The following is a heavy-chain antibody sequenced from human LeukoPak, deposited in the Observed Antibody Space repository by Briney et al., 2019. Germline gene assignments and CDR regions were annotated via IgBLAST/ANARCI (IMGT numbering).Heavy chain of an antibody. V-gene: IGHV4-59*01. J-gene: IGHJ4*02. Sequence: SETLSLTCTVSGGSISSYYWSWIRQPPGKGLEWIGYIYYSGSTNYNPSLKSRVTISVDTSKNQFSLKLSSVTAADTAVFYCAGGGEVYYYDRSGYYFDYWGQGTMVTVSS. CDR3: AGGGEVYYYDRSGYYFDY. D-gene: IGHD3-22*01. CDR2: IYYSGST. CDR1: GGSISSYY.